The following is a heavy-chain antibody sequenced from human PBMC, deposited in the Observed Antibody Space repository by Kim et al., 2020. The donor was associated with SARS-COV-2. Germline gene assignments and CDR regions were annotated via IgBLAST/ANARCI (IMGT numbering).Heavy chain of an antibody. CDR1: AFAFSTYA. D-gene: IGHD3-10*01. CDR2: ITYSGERT. CDR3: AKNYGSGTYYNYLDY. Sequence: GGSLRLSCAASAFAFSTYAMSWVRQAPGKGLEWVSCITYSGERTYYADSVRGRFTISRDNSRNTLYLQMTSLRAEDTALYYCAKNYGSGTYYNYLDYWG. J-gene: IGHJ4*01. V-gene: IGHV3-23*01.